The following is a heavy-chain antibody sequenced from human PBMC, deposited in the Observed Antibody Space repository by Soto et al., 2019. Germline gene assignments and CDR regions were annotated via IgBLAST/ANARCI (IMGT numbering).Heavy chain of an antibody. Sequence: LGESLKISFKGSGFTFTSYWIAWVHQMPGKGLEWMGIIYPGDSDTSYSPSFQGQVTISADKSINTAYLHWSSLKASDTAIYYCAKHEGYCSTTTCSNFDYWGQGTLVTVSS. CDR3: AKHEGYCSTTTCSNFDY. CDR2: IYPGDSDT. J-gene: IGHJ4*02. D-gene: IGHD2-2*01. V-gene: IGHV5-51*07. CDR1: GFTFTSYW.